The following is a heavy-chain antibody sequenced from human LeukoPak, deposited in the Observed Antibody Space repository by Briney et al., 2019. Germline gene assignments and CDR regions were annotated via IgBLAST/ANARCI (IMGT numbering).Heavy chain of an antibody. CDR2: INPNSGGT. CDR3: ARDYSGYGGYYFDY. D-gene: IGHD5-12*01. CDR1: GYTFTSYG. Sequence: ASVKVSCKASGYTFTSYGISWVRQAPGQGLEWMGWINPNSGGTNYAQKFQGRVTMTRDTSISTACMELSRLRSDDTAVYYCARDYSGYGGYYFDYWGQGTLVTVSS. J-gene: IGHJ4*02. V-gene: IGHV1-2*02.